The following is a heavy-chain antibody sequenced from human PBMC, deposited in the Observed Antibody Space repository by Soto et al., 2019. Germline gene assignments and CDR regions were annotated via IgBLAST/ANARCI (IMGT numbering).Heavy chain of an antibody. Sequence: QVQLQESGPGLVKPSETLSLTCTVSGGSISSYYWSWIRQPPGKGLEWIGYIYYSGSTNYNPSLKSRVTISVDTSKNQFSLKLSSVTAADTAVYYCAGAPHRYCSGGSCYHYYYYYMDVWGKGTTVTVSS. J-gene: IGHJ6*03. CDR3: AGAPHRYCSGGSCYHYYYYYMDV. V-gene: IGHV4-59*01. CDR1: GGSISSYY. D-gene: IGHD2-15*01. CDR2: IYYSGST.